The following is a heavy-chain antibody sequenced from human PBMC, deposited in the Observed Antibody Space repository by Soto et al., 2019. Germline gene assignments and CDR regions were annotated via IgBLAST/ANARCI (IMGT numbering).Heavy chain of an antibody. CDR3: ARGGSGNYYYYYGMDV. V-gene: IGHV4-59*01. CDR2: IYYSGST. CDR1: GGSISSYY. Sequence: PSETLSLTCTVSGGSISSYYWSWIRQPPGKGLEWIGYIYYSGSTNYNPSLKSRVTISVDTSKNQFSLKLSSVTAADTAVYYCARGGSGNYYYYYGMDVWGQGTTVTVSS. D-gene: IGHD3-16*01. J-gene: IGHJ6*02.